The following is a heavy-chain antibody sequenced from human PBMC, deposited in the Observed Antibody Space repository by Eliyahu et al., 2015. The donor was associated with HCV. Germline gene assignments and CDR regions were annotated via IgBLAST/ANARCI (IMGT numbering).Heavy chain of an antibody. Sequence: EVQLLESGGGLVQPGGSLRLSCAASGFTFSSYAMXWVRQAPGKGLEWVSAISGSGGSTYYADSVKGRFTISRDNSKNTLYLQMNSLRAEDTAVYYCAKALRFLEWLPAQNDAFDIWGQGTMVTVSS. V-gene: IGHV3-23*01. D-gene: IGHD3-3*01. CDR1: GFTFSSYA. J-gene: IGHJ3*02. CDR3: AKALRFLEWLPAQNDAFDI. CDR2: ISGSGGST.